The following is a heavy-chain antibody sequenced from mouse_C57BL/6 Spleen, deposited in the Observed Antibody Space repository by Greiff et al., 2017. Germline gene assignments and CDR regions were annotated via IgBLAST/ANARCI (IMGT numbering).Heavy chain of an antibody. J-gene: IGHJ2*01. V-gene: IGHV2-9-1*01. CDR1: GFSLTSYA. CDR2: IWTGGGT. Sequence: VKLMESGPGLVAPSQSLSITCTVSGFSLTSYAISWVRQPPGKGLEWLGVIWTGGGTNYNSALKSRLSISKDNSKSQVFLKMNSLQTDDTARYYCARVFLLEGDYFDYWGQGTTLTVSS. CDR3: ARVFLLEGDYFDY. D-gene: IGHD2-14*01.